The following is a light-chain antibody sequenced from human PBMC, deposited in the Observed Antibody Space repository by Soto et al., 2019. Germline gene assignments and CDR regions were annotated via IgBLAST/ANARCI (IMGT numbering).Light chain of an antibody. CDR3: QQYESSPIT. J-gene: IGKJ4*01. Sequence: EIVLTQSPGTLSLSQGERAPLSCRASQTLPSNSLAWYQQRPGQTPRVLVYGASNRATGIPDKFSGSGSGTDFTLTISRLEPEDFAVYDCQQYESSPITFGGGTKVEIK. V-gene: IGKV3-20*01. CDR1: QTLPSNS. CDR2: GAS.